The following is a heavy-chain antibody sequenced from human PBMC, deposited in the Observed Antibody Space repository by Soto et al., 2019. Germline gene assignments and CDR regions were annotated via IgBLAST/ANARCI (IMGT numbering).Heavy chain of an antibody. CDR3: ARATKVFGGWFDP. CDR1: AYTFTDYY. V-gene: IGHV1-2*02. Sequence: VQMVQSGAEVKKPGASVKVSCKTSAYTFTDYYIHWVRQAPGQGLEWMGWINPNSGGTKYAQMFQVRVTLTRDTSISTAYMEMSSLKSDDTAVYYCARATKVFGGWFDPWGQGTLVTVSS. J-gene: IGHJ5*02. D-gene: IGHD3-10*02. CDR2: INPNSGGT.